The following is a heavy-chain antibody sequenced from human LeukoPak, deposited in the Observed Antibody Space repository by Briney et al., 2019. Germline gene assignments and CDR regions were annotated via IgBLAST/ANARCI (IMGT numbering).Heavy chain of an antibody. Sequence: GGSLRLSCAASGFTFSSYSMNWVRQAPGKGLEWVSYISSSSSTIYYADSVKGRFTISRDNAKNSLYPQMNSLRAEDTAVYYCARDRGYSGYDLDAFDIWGQGTMVTVSS. CDR2: ISSSSSTI. J-gene: IGHJ3*02. CDR1: GFTFSSYS. CDR3: ARDRGYSGYDLDAFDI. V-gene: IGHV3-48*04. D-gene: IGHD5-12*01.